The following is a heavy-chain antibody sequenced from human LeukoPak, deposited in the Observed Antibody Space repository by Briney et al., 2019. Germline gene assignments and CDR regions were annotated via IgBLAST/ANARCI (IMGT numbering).Heavy chain of an antibody. J-gene: IGHJ4*02. V-gene: IGHV3-21*01. D-gene: IGHD4/OR15-4a*01. Sequence: GGSLRLSCAASGFTFSSYWMNWVRQAPGKGLEWVSSISSSSTYIYYADSVKGRFTISRDNAKNSLYLQMNSLRAEDTAVYYCAREFAPTSLTRSSYYFDYWGQGTLVTVSS. CDR2: ISSSSTYI. CDR3: AREFAPTSLTRSSYYFDY. CDR1: GFTFSSYW.